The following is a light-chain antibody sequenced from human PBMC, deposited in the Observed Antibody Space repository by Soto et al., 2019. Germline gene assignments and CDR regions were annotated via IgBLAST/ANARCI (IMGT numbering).Light chain of an antibody. CDR2: AAS. CDR1: QSLSFN. CDR3: QQYYRWPQT. Sequence: EIVLTQSPDTLSVSPGERATLSCRASQSLSFNLAWYQQKPGQAPRLLVYAASTRATGIPARFSGSGSGTEFTLTISSLQSEDFAVYYCQQYYRWPQTFGQGTKVDIK. J-gene: IGKJ1*01. V-gene: IGKV3-15*01.